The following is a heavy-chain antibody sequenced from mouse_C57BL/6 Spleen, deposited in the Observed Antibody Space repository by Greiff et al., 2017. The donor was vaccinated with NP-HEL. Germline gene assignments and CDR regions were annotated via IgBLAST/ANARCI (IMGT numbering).Heavy chain of an antibody. D-gene: IGHD2-4*01. CDR1: GYTFTSYW. J-gene: IGHJ2*01. CDR3: ARADYDYDIRVY. Sequence: QVQLQQPGAELVKPGASVKLSCKASGYTFTSYWMHWVKQRPGQGLEWIGMIHPNSGSTNYNEKFKSKATLTVDKSSSTAYMQLSSLTSEDSAVYYCARADYDYDIRVYWGQGTTLTVSS. V-gene: IGHV1-64*01. CDR2: IHPNSGST.